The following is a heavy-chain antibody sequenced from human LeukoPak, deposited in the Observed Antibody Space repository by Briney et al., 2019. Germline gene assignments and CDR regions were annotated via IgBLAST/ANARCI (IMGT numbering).Heavy chain of an antibody. V-gene: IGHV5-51*01. CDR3: ARQRYSSSFDY. Sequence: GESLKISCKGSGYNFTNYWIGWVRQMPGKGLECMGIIYPGDSDTRYSPSFQGQVTISADKSISTAYLQWSSLKASDTAMYYCARQRYSSSFDYWGQGTLVTVSS. D-gene: IGHD6-13*01. CDR2: IYPGDSDT. J-gene: IGHJ4*02. CDR1: GYNFTNYW.